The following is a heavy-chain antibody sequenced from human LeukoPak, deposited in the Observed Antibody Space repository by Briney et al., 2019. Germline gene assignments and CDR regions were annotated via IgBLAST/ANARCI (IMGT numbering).Heavy chain of an antibody. J-gene: IGHJ4*02. CDR1: VVFVSSSSYY. CDR3: TRRRGCSSLFDY. CDR2: IYYSGST. Sequence: PSDTLSLTCTVSVVFVSSSSYYWYWIRQPPGKGLEWIGNIYYSGSTYYNPSLKSRVTISVDTSKNQFSLNLNSVTAADTAVYYCTRRRGCSSLFDYWGQGTLVTVSS. D-gene: IGHD6-13*01. V-gene: IGHV4-39*01.